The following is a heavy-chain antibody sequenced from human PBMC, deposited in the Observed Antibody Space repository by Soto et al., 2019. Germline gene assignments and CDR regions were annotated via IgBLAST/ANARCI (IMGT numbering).Heavy chain of an antibody. CDR3: AREIVVSARWFDP. D-gene: IGHD3-22*01. CDR2: IYYSGST. CDR1: GASISSGGHY. J-gene: IGHJ5*02. Sequence: QVQLQESGPGLVKPSQTLSLTCTVSGASISSGGHYWSWIRQHPGKGLEWIGYIYYSGSTYYNPSLSSRVIISLATSKNQFSLKLNSATAADTAVYYCAREIVVSARWFDPWGKGTLVTVSS. V-gene: IGHV4-31*03.